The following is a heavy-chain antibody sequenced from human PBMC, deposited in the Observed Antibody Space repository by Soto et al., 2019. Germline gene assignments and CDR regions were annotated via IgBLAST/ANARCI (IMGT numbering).Heavy chain of an antibody. Sequence: QVQLVQSGAEVKKPGSSVKVSCKASGGTFSSYTISWVRQAPGQGLEWMGRIIPILGIANYAQKFQGRVTVTADKSTSTGYMELRRLRSEDTAVYYGASDGRGCWEDDWGQGTLVTVSS. D-gene: IGHD1-26*01. J-gene: IGHJ4*02. CDR1: GGTFSSYT. CDR3: ASDGRGCWEDD. CDR2: IIPILGIA. V-gene: IGHV1-69*02.